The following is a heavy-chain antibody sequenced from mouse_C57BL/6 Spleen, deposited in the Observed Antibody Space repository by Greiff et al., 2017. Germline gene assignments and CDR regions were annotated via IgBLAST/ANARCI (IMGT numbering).Heavy chain of an antibody. J-gene: IGHJ2*01. V-gene: IGHV1-80*01. Sequence: VQLQQSGTELVKPGASVKISCKASGYAFSSYWMNWVKPRPGKGLEWIGQIYPGDGDTNYNGKFKGKATLTADKSSSTAYMQLSSLTSEDSAVXFCARFDGYYYFDYWGQGTTLTVSS. D-gene: IGHD2-3*01. CDR1: GYAFSSYW. CDR2: IYPGDGDT. CDR3: ARFDGYYYFDY.